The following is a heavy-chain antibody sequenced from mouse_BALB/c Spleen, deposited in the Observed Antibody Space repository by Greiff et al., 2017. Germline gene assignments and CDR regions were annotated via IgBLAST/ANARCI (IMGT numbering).Heavy chain of an antibody. CDR1: GYTFTSYW. V-gene: IGHV1-7*01. CDR3: ARPYDGYPWFAY. CDR2: INPSTGYT. J-gene: IGHJ3*01. Sequence: QVQLKQSGAELAKPGASVKMSCKASGYTFTSYWMHWVKQRPGQGLEWIGYINPSTGYTEYNQKFKDKATLTADKSSSTAYMQLSSLTSEDSAVYYCARPYDGYPWFAYWGQGTLVTVSA. D-gene: IGHD2-3*01.